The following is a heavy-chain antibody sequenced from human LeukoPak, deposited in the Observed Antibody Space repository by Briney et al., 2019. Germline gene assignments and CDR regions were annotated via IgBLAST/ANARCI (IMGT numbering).Heavy chain of an antibody. CDR3: ARFGCSSTSCYRFPRSHYYGMDV. Sequence: PSETLSLTCAVYGGSFSGYYWSWIRQPPGKGLEWIGEINHSGRTNYNPSLKSRVTISVDTSKNQFSLKLSSVTAADTAVYYCARFGCSSTSCYRFPRSHYYGMDVWGQGTTVTVSS. V-gene: IGHV4-34*01. J-gene: IGHJ6*02. D-gene: IGHD2-2*01. CDR1: GGSFSGYY. CDR2: INHSGRT.